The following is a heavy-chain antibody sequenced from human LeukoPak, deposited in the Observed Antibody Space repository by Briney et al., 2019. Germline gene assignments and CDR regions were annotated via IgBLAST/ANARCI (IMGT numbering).Heavy chain of an antibody. V-gene: IGHV3-23*01. CDR3: ARVGVVPAAIPDGFDI. CDR1: GFTFSDSA. CDR2: ISFSGANS. J-gene: IGHJ3*02. Sequence: GGSLRLSCAASGFTFSDSAMTWVRQAPGKGLDWVSLISFSGANSYYADSVKGRFTISRDNSKNTLYLQMNSLTAEDTAVYYCARVGVVPAAIPDGFDIWGQGTMVTVSS. D-gene: IGHD2-2*01.